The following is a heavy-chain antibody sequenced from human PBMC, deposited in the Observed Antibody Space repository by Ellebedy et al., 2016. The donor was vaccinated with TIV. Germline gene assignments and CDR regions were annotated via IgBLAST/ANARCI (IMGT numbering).Heavy chain of an antibody. D-gene: IGHD5-24*01. CDR1: GFTFSDHY. V-gene: IGHV3-72*01. CDR2: TRNKANSHTT. J-gene: IGHJ6*02. Sequence: GESLKISXAASGFTFSDHYMDWVRQAPEKGLEWVGRTRNKANSHTTEYAASVKGRFTTSRDDSKNSLYLQMNTLKTEDTAVYYCARANSLYNMDVWGQGTTVTVSS. CDR3: ARANSLYNMDV.